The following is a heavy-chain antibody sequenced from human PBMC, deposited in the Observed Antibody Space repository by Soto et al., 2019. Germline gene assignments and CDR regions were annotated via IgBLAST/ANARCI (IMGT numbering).Heavy chain of an antibody. CDR1: GGTVNNYA. D-gene: IGHD3-10*01. CDR2: IIPIFGTA. J-gene: IGHJ2*01. CDR3: ARTLSSYFDL. V-gene: IGHV1-69*01. Sequence: QVQLVQSGAEVKKPGSSVKVSCKASGGTVNNYAISWVRQAPGQGLEWMGGIIPIFGTANYAQKFQGRVTIIADESTSTVYMELNNLRSEDTAVYYCARTLSSYFDLWGRGTLVTVSS.